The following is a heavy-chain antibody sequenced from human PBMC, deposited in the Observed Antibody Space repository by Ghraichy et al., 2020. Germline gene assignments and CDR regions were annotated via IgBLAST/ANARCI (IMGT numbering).Heavy chain of an antibody. Sequence: GGSLRLSCAASGFTFDDYTMHWVRHAPGKGLEWVSLISWDGGSTYYADSVKGRFTISRDNSKNSLYLQMNSLRTEDTALYYCAKDFTGYYYDSSGYRYFDYWGQGTLVTVSS. CDR2: ISWDGGST. J-gene: IGHJ4*02. CDR3: AKDFTGYYYDSSGYRYFDY. D-gene: IGHD3-22*01. CDR1: GFTFDDYT. V-gene: IGHV3-43*01.